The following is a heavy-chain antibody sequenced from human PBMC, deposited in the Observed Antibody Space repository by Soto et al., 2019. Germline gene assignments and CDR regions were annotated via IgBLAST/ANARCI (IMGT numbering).Heavy chain of an antibody. Sequence: EVQLLESGGGLVQPGGSLRLSCAASGFTFSTYAMGWFRQAPGKGLEWVSAIGGSGGSTYYADCVKGRFTISRDNSKNTLYLQMNSLSAEDTAVYYCAKIAEAVAGTVYGYWGQGTLVTVSS. CDR2: IGGSGGST. CDR3: AKIAEAVAGTVYGY. V-gene: IGHV3-23*01. D-gene: IGHD6-19*01. J-gene: IGHJ4*02. CDR1: GFTFSTYA.